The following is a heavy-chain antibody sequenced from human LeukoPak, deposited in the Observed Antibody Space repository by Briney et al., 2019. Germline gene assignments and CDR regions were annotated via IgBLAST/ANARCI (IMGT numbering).Heavy chain of an antibody. CDR1: GYSFTYYW. CDR2: IYPADSYT. V-gene: IGHV5-51*01. J-gene: IGHJ4*02. CDR3: ARQDGRALYYFDY. Sequence: GASLKISCKGSGYSFTYYWIGWVRRMPGKGLEWMGIIYPADSYTRYSPSFQGQVTISADKSTSTAYLQWSSLKASDTAMYYCARQDGRALYYFDYWGQGTLVTVSS. D-gene: IGHD5-24*01.